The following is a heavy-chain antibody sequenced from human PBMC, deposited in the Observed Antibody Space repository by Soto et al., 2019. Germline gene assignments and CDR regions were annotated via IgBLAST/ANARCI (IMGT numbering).Heavy chain of an antibody. J-gene: IGHJ6*02. V-gene: IGHV1-69*12. CDR3: ASHTGSSPEGRYYYGMDV. CDR2: IIPIFGTA. D-gene: IGHD1-26*01. CDR1: GGTFSSYA. Sequence: QVQLVQSGAEVKKPGSSVKVSCKASGGTFSSYAISWVRQAPGQGLEWMGGIIPIFGTADYAQTFQGRVTITADESTSTADMELSSLRSKDTAVYYCASHTGSSPEGRYYYGMDVWGQGTTVTVSS.